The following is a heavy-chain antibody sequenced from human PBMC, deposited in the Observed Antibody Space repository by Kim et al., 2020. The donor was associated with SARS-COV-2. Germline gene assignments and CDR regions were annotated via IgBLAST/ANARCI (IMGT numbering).Heavy chain of an antibody. V-gene: IGHV3-23*01. J-gene: IGHJ4*02. D-gene: IGHD2-15*01. Sequence: DSVDGRLNISRDNSKNTLYLQMNSLRAEDTAVYYCASPTGPFCKGDTCLNSWGQGTLVTVSS. CDR3: ASPTGPFCKGDTCLNS.